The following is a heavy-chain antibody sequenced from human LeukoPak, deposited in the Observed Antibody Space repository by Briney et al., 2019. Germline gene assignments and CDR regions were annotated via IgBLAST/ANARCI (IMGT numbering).Heavy chain of an antibody. V-gene: IGHV1-18*01. Sequence: GTSVKVSCKASGYTFSSYGISWVPQAPGQGLEWIGWISAHSGNTNYEEKLQGRVTMTTDTSTSTAYMELRSLRSNDTAVYYCARDKGTEGTYYYYYMDVWGKGTTVTVSS. D-gene: IGHD1/OR15-1a*01. CDR3: ARDKGTEGTYYYYYMDV. CDR2: ISAHSGNT. J-gene: IGHJ6*03. CDR1: GYTFSSYG.